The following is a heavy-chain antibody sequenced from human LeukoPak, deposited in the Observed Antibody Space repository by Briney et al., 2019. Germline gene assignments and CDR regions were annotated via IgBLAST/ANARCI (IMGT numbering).Heavy chain of an antibody. CDR3: ARDLVDYDILTGFDY. CDR2: IYSGGST. Sequence: PGGSLRLSCAASGFTVSSNYMSWVRQAPGKGLEWVSVIYSGGSTYYADSVKGRFTISRGNSKNTLYLQMNSLRAEDTAVYYCARDLVDYDILTGFDYWGQGTMVTVSS. J-gene: IGHJ4*02. CDR1: GFTVSSNY. D-gene: IGHD3-9*01. V-gene: IGHV3-66*01.